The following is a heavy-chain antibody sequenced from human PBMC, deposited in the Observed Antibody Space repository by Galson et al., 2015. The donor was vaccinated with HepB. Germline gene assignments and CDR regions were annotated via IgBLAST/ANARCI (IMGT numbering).Heavy chain of an antibody. CDR2: IYYTGST. Sequence: SETLSLTCTVSGGSISSYYWSWIRQPPGKGLEWIGYIYYTGSTNYNPSLKSRVTISVDTSKNQFSLKLSSVTAADTAVYYCARDDLYYYGMDVWGQGTTVTVSS. V-gene: IGHV4-59*12. CDR1: GGSISSYY. J-gene: IGHJ6*02. CDR3: ARDDLYYYGMDV.